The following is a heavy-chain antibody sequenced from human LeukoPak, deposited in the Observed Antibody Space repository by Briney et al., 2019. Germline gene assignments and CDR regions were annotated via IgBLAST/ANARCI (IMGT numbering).Heavy chain of an antibody. J-gene: IGHJ6*03. D-gene: IGHD4-11*01. V-gene: IGHV3-7*01. Sequence: GGSLRLSCAASGFTLSSYWMSWVRQAPGKGLEWVANIKQDGSEKYYVDSVKGRFTISRDNAKNSLYLQMNSLRAEDTAVYYCARGGGTVTTLYYYYMDVWGKGTTVTVSS. CDR3: ARGGGTVTTLYYYYMDV. CDR2: IKQDGSEK. CDR1: GFTLSSYW.